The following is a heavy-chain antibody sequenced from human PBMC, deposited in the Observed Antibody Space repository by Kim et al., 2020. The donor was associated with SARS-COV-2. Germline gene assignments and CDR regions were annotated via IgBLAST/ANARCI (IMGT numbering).Heavy chain of an antibody. V-gene: IGHV4-59*08. D-gene: IGHD4-17*01. Sequence: SETLSLTCTVSGGSISSYYWSWIRQPPGKGLEWIGYLYYSGSTNYNPSLKSRVTISVDTSKNQFSLKLSSVTAADTAVYYCARRVRYYGDYNFDYWGQGTLVTVSS. CDR1: GGSISSYY. CDR2: LYYSGST. J-gene: IGHJ4*02. CDR3: ARRVRYYGDYNFDY.